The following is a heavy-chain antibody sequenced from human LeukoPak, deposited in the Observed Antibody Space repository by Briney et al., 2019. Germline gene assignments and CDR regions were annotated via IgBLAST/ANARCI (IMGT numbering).Heavy chain of an antibody. J-gene: IGHJ4*02. CDR2: IYTSGST. CDR1: GGSISSYY. D-gene: IGHD5-18*01. CDR3: ARTEDTATPFNY. Sequence: SETLSLTCTVSGGSISSYYWSWIRQPAGKGPEWIGRIYTSGSTNYNPSLKSRVTMSVDTSKNQFSLKLSSVTAADTAVYYCARTEDTATPFNYWGQGTLVTVSS. V-gene: IGHV4-4*07.